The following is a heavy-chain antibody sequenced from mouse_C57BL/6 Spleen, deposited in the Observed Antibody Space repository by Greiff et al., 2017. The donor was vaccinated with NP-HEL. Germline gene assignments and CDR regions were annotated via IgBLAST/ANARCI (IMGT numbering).Heavy chain of an antibody. CDR2: IYPRSGNT. Sequence: QVQLKESGAELARPGASVKLSCKASGYTFTSYGISWVKQRTGQGLEWIGEIYPRSGNTYYNEKFKGKATLTADKSSSTAYMELRSLTSEDSAVYFCARVYGTYAMDYWGQGTTLTVSS. CDR1: GYTFTSYG. J-gene: IGHJ2*01. V-gene: IGHV1-81*01. CDR3: ARVYGTYAMDY. D-gene: IGHD2-1*01.